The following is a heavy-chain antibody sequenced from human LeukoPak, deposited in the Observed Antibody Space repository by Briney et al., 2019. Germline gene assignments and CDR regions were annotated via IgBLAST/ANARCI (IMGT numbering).Heavy chain of an antibody. Sequence: GESLKISCQGSGYTFTSHWIGWVRQMPGKGLEWMGIIDPSDSDTRYSPSFQGQVTISADNSISTAYMFWGSLKASDTAKYYCARGSASYHFDMDVWGKGTTVIVSS. CDR2: IDPSDSDT. CDR1: GYTFTSHW. CDR3: ARGSASYHFDMDV. D-gene: IGHD3-10*01. V-gene: IGHV5-51*01. J-gene: IGHJ6*04.